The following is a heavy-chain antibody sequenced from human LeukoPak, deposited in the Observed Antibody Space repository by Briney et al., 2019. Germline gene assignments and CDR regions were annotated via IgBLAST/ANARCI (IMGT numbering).Heavy chain of an antibody. Sequence: PSETLSLICTVSGGSISSYYWSWIRQPAGKGLEWIGRIYTSGSTNYNPSLKSRVTMSVDTSKNQFSLKLSSVTAADTAVYYCAREGIGTGTSLIDYWGQGTLVTVSS. CDR3: AREGIGTGTSLIDY. J-gene: IGHJ4*02. CDR2: IYTSGST. V-gene: IGHV4-4*07. D-gene: IGHD1-7*01. CDR1: GGSISSYY.